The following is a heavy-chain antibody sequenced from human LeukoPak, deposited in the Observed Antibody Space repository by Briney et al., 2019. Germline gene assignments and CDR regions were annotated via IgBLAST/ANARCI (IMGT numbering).Heavy chain of an antibody. V-gene: IGHV4-31*02. Sequence: SXTLXLTXTVSGGSISSGGYYWSWIRQHPGKGLEWIGYIYYSGSTYYNPSLKSRVTISVDTSKNQFSLKLSSVTAADTAVYYCARVPYDFWSGPLNYYYYGMDVWGQGTTVTVSS. D-gene: IGHD3-3*01. CDR3: ARVPYDFWSGPLNYYYYGMDV. CDR1: GGSISSGGYY. J-gene: IGHJ6*02. CDR2: IYYSGST.